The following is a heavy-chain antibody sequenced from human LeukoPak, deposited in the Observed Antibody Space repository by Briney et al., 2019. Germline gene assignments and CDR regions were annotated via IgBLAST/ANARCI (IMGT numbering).Heavy chain of an antibody. V-gene: IGHV3-23*01. J-gene: IGHJ4*02. D-gene: IGHD1-26*01. CDR3: AKDTTRYYFDY. CDR2: ISGPGGST. CDR1: GFTFSSYA. Sequence: GGSLRLSCAASGFTFSSYAMSWVRQAPGKGLEWVSGISGPGGSTYYADSVKGRFTISRDNSENTLYLQMNSLRAEDTAVYYCAKDTTRYYFDYWGQGTLVTVSS.